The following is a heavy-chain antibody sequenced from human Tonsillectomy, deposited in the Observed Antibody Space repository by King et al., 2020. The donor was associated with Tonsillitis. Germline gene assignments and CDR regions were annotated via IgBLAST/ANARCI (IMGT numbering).Heavy chain of an antibody. Sequence: VQLVESGGGLVKPGGSLRLSCAASGFTFSSYSMNWVRQAPGKGLEWVSSISSSSSYIYYADSVKGRFTISRDNAKNSLYLQMNSLRAEDTAVYYCARDDPFGRKAFDIWGQGTMVTVSS. D-gene: IGHD3-10*01. CDR2: ISSSSSYI. CDR3: ARDDPFGRKAFDI. V-gene: IGHV3-21*01. J-gene: IGHJ3*02. CDR1: GFTFSSYS.